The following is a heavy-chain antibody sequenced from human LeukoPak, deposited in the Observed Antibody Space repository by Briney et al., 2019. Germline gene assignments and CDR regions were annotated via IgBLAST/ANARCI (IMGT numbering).Heavy chain of an antibody. Sequence: GGSLRLSCAASGFTFSSYSMNWVRQAPGKGLEWVSLISSSSSYIYYADSVKGRFTISRDNAKNSLYLQMSSLRVEDTAVYYCARGSRITMIVPPSYWGQGTLVTVSS. V-gene: IGHV3-21*04. J-gene: IGHJ4*02. CDR3: ARGSRITMIVPPSY. D-gene: IGHD3-22*01. CDR2: ISSSSSYI. CDR1: GFTFSSYS.